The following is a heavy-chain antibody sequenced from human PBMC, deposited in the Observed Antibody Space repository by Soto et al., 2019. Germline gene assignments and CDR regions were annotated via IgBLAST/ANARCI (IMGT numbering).Heavy chain of an antibody. V-gene: IGHV1-69*06. CDR1: GGTFSSYG. J-gene: IGHJ3*01. D-gene: IGHD1-26*01. CDR2: IVPIFGSI. CDR3: ASRERVDAFDV. Sequence: QVQLVQSGAEVKKPGSSVKVSSKASGGTFSSYGITWVRQAPGQGLEWMGGIVPIFGSINLAQKFRGRLTITPDKSTSTVYMELSSLTSEDTAVYYCASRERVDAFDVWGQGTMVTVSS.